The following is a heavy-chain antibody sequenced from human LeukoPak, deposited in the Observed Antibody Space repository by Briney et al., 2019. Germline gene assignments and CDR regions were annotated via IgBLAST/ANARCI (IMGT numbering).Heavy chain of an antibody. CDR3: AKIAYGANFFDS. V-gene: IGHV1-18*01. CDR2: ISTYNGNA. CDR1: GYTFTNYD. D-gene: IGHD4/OR15-4a*01. Sequence: GASVKVSCKASGYTFTNYDINWERQAPGQGLEWMGWISTYNGNANYAQKLQGRVTMTTDTSTSTVYMELRSLRSDDTAVYYCAKIAYGANFFDSWGQGTLVTVSS. J-gene: IGHJ4*02.